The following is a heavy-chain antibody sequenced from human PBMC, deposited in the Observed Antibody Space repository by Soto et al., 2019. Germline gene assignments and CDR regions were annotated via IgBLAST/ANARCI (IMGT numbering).Heavy chain of an antibody. V-gene: IGHV3-23*01. CDR3: AKDGSSSSVNVFDY. CDR2: ISGSGGST. Sequence: GGSLRLSCTASGFTFSSYAMSGVRQAPGKGLEWVSAISGSGGSTYYADSVKGRFTISRDNSKNTLYLQMNSLRAEDTAVYYCAKDGSSSSVNVFDYWGQGTLVTVSS. CDR1: GFTFSSYA. D-gene: IGHD6-6*01. J-gene: IGHJ4*02.